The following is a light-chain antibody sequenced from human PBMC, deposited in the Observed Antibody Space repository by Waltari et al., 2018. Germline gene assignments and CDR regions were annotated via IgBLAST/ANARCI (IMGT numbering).Light chain of an antibody. CDR2: DVS. CDR1: SSDVGGYNY. CDR3: CSHAGSGTFWV. V-gene: IGLV2-23*02. Sequence: QSVLTQPASVSGSPGQSITISCTGTSSDVGGYNYVSWYQRHPGKAPKVMIFDVSKRPSGVSDRCSGSKSGNPASLTISGLQAEDEADYYCCSHAGSGTFWVFGGGTKLTVL. J-gene: IGLJ2*01.